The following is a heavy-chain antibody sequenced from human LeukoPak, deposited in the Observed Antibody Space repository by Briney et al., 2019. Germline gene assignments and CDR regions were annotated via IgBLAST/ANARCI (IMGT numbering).Heavy chain of an antibody. CDR2: INHSGST. V-gene: IGHV4-34*01. J-gene: IGHJ5*02. CDR3: ARAIITMVRGAPGGFDP. Sequence: PSETLSLTCAVYGGSFSGYYWSWIRQPPGKGLEWIGEINHSGSTNYNPSLKSRVTISVDTSKNQFSLKLSSVTAADTAVYYCARAIITMVRGAPGGFDPWGQGTLVTVSS. CDR1: GGSFSGYY. D-gene: IGHD3-10*01.